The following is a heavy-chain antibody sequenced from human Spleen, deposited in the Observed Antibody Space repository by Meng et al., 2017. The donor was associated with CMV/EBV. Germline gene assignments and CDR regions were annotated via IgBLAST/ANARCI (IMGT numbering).Heavy chain of an antibody. CDR2: IYYSGST. V-gene: IGHV4-59*12. D-gene: IGHD2-2*01. J-gene: IGHJ6*02. CDR1: GGSISSYY. CDR3: ARDLVVPAANRDYYYYGMDV. Sequence: SETLSLTCTVSGGSISSYYWSWIRQPPGKGLEWIGYIYYSGSTNYNPSLKSRVTISVDTSKNQFSLKLSSVTAADTAVYYCARDLVVPAANRDYYYYGMDVWGQGTTVTVS.